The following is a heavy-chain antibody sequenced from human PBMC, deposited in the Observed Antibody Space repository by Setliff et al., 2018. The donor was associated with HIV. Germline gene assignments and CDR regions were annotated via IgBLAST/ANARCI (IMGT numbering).Heavy chain of an antibody. V-gene: IGHV1-69*13. Sequence: SVKVSCKASGGTFINSAFTRVRQAPGQGLEWMGSIIPIFNTGNYAQKFQNRVTITADESTSTAYMELSSLRSEDTAAYFCATGRHYYDSSDYPANPFDVWGQGTMVTVSS. CDR3: ATGRHYYDSSDYPANPFDV. CDR2: IIPIFNTG. D-gene: IGHD3-22*01. CDR1: GGTFINSA. J-gene: IGHJ3*01.